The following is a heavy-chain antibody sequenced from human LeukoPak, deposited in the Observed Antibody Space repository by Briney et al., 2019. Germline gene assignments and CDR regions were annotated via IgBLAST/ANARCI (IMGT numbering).Heavy chain of an antibody. CDR3: ARVWGVNYYDSRPFDY. V-gene: IGHV4-39*07. CDR2: IYYSGST. J-gene: IGHJ4*02. D-gene: IGHD3-22*01. CDR1: GGSISSSSYY. Sequence: SETLSLTCTVSGGSISSSSYYWGWIRQPPGKGLEWIGSIYYSGSTYYNPSLKSRVTISVDTSKNQFSLKLSSVTAADTAVYYCARVWGVNYYDSRPFDYWGQGTLVTVSS.